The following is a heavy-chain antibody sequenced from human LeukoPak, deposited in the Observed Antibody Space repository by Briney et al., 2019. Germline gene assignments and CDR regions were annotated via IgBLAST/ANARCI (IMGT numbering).Heavy chain of an antibody. D-gene: IGHD4-17*01. Sequence: GGSLRLSCAASGFTFSSYGMHWVRQAPGKGLEWVAFIRYDGSNKYYADSVKGRFTISRDNSKNTLYLQMNSLRAEDTAVYYCARDIYGDSYYYYGMDVWGQGTTVTVSS. CDR1: GFTFSSYG. CDR3: ARDIYGDSYYYYGMDV. CDR2: IRYDGSNK. J-gene: IGHJ6*02. V-gene: IGHV3-30*02.